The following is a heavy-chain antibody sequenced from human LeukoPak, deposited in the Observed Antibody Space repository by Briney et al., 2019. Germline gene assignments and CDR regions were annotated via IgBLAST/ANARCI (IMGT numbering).Heavy chain of an antibody. D-gene: IGHD6-19*01. CDR1: GGSISSSSYY. CDR3: ARRDAAVAGDESYFDY. J-gene: IGHJ4*02. V-gene: IGHV4-39*07. CDR2: IYYSGST. Sequence: SETLSLTCTVSGGSISSSSYYWGWIRQPPGKGLEWVGSIYYSGSTYYNPSLKSRVTISVDTSKNQFSLKLSSVTAADTAVYYCARRDAAVAGDESYFDYWGQGTLVTVSS.